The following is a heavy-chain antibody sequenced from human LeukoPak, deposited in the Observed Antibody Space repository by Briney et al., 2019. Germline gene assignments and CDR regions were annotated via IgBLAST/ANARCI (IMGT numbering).Heavy chain of an antibody. D-gene: IGHD3-22*01. CDR3: ARSHYYDSSGYFETGGRYYFDY. CDR1: GGSFSGYY. V-gene: IGHV4-34*01. J-gene: IGHJ4*02. Sequence: PSETLSLTCAVYGGSFSGYYWSWIRQPPGKGLEWIGEINHSGSTNYNPSLKSRVTISVDTSKNQFSLKLSSVTAADTAVYYCARSHYYDSSGYFETGGRYYFDYWGQGTLVTVSS. CDR2: INHSGST.